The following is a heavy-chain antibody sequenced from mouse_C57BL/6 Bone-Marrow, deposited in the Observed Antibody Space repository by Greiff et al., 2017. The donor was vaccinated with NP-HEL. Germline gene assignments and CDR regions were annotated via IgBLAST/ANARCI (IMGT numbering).Heavy chain of an antibody. D-gene: IGHD1-1*01. CDR3: ARKDYYGSRADWYFDV. V-gene: IGHV1-55*01. J-gene: IGHJ1*03. Sequence: QVQLKESGAELVKPGASVKMSCKASGYTFTSYWITWVKQRPGQGLEWIGDIYPGSGSTNYNEKFKSKATLTVDTSSSTAYMQLSSLTSEDSAVYYCARKDYYGSRADWYFDVWGTGTTVTVSS. CDR1: GYTFTSYW. CDR2: IYPGSGST.